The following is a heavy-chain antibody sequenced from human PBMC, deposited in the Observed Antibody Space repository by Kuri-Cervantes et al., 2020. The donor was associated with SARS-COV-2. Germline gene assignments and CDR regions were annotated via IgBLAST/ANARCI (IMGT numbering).Heavy chain of an antibody. Sequence: GGSLRLSCAASGFTFSSYGMHWVRQAPGKGLEWVAVISYDGSNKCYADSVKGRFTISRDNSKNTLYLQMNSLRAEDTAVYYCASRTVTTGYYYGMDVWGQGTTVTVSS. V-gene: IGHV3-30*03. J-gene: IGHJ6*02. D-gene: IGHD4-11*01. CDR1: GFTFSSYG. CDR3: ASRTVTTGYYYGMDV. CDR2: ISYDGSNK.